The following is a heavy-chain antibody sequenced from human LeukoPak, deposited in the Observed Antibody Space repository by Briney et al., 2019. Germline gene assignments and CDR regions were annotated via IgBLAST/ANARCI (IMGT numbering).Heavy chain of an antibody. CDR2: IIPILGIA. CDR3: ARVALGGGYILGYFDY. V-gene: IGHV1-69*04. D-gene: IGHD1-26*01. Sequence: SVRVSCRASGGTYSSYAISWVRQAPGQGLEWMGRIIPILGIANYAQKFQGRVTITADKSTSTAYMELSSLRSGDTAVYYCARVALGGGYILGYFDYGGQGPLVTVPS. J-gene: IGHJ4*02. CDR1: GGTYSSYA.